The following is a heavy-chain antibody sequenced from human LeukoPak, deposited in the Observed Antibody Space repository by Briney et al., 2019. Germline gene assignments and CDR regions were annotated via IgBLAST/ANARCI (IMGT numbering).Heavy chain of an antibody. J-gene: IGHJ4*02. D-gene: IGHD5-12*01. Sequence: GGSLRLSCAASGFTFSSYWMNWARQAPGKGLEWVASINHNGNVNYYVDSVKGRFTISRDNAKDTLYLQMNSLRAEDTAVYYCTRDWRNLGYDYWGQGTLVTVSS. CDR2: INHNGNVN. V-gene: IGHV3-7*01. CDR1: GFTFSSYW. CDR3: TRDWRNLGYDY.